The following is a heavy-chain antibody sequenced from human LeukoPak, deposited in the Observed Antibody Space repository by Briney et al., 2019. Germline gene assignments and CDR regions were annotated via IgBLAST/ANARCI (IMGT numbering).Heavy chain of an antibody. CDR2: INHSGST. D-gene: IGHD6-19*01. CDR3: ARAQPYSSGWYDAFDI. J-gene: IGHJ3*02. V-gene: IGHV4-34*01. CDR1: GGSFSGNY. Sequence: SETLSLTCAVYGGSFSGNYWSWIRQPPGKGLEWIGEINHSGSTNYNPSLKSRVTISVDTSKNQFSLKLSSVTAADTAVYYCARAQPYSSGWYDAFDIWGQGTMVTVSS.